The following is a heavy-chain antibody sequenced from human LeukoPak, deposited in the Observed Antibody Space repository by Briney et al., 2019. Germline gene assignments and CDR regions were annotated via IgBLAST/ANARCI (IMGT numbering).Heavy chain of an antibody. J-gene: IGHJ5*01. CDR2: IGGDGGST. CDR3: ARESDSSGWYDS. V-gene: IGHV3-43*02. D-gene: IGHD3-22*01. CDR1: GFSFDDYA. Sequence: GGSLRLSCAAPGFSFDDYAIHWVRQAPGKGLEWVSLIGGDGGSTFYADSVKGRFTISRDNSKNSLYLQMSGLRSEDTALYYCARESDSSGWYDSWGQGTLVTVSS.